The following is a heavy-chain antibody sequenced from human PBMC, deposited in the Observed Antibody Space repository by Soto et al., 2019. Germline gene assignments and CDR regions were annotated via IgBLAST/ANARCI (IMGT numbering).Heavy chain of an antibody. Sequence: GASVKVSCKASGYTLTSYGISWVRQAPGQGLEWMGWISAYNGNTNYAQKLQGRVTMTTDTSTSTAYMELRSLRSDDTAVYYCARAGIDFWIGYPDYWGQGTLVTVSS. J-gene: IGHJ4*02. CDR2: ISAYNGNT. CDR3: ARAGIDFWIGYPDY. D-gene: IGHD3-3*01. CDR1: GYTLTSYG. V-gene: IGHV1-18*01.